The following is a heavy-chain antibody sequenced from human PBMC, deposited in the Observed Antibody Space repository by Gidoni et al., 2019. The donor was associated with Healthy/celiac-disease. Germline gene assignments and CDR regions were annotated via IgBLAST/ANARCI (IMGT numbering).Heavy chain of an antibody. Sequence: QVQLVESGGGVVQPGRSLRLSCAASGFTFSSYGMHWVRQAPGKGLEWVAVISYDGSNKYYADSVKGRFTISRDNSKNTLYLQMNSLRAEDTAVYYCAKVILYAYYDFWSGRTPADYYYMDVWGKGTTVTVSS. CDR3: AKVILYAYYDFWSGRTPADYYYMDV. J-gene: IGHJ6*03. CDR2: ISYDGSNK. CDR1: GFTFSSYG. D-gene: IGHD3-3*01. V-gene: IGHV3-30*18.